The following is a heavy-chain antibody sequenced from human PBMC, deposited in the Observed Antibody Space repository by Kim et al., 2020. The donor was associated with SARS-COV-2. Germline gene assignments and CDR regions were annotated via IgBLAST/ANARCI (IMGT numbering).Heavy chain of an antibody. D-gene: IGHD2-8*01. CDR2: INHSGST. V-gene: IGHV4-34*01. CDR3: AREGV. Sequence: INHSGSTNYNPSLKSRVTISVDTSKNQFSLKLSSVTAADTAVYYCAREGVWGQGTLVTVSS. J-gene: IGHJ4*02.